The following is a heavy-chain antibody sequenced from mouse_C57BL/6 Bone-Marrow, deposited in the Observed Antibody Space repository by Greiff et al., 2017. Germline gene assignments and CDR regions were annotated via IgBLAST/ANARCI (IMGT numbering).Heavy chain of an antibody. Sequence: EVKLVESGGGLVQPKGSLKLSCAASGFTFNTYAMHWVRQAPGKGLEWVARRRSKSSNYATYYADSVKDRFTISRDDSQSMLYLHMNNLKTEDTAMYDCVRDDYGNYVGAMDYWGQGTSVTVSS. CDR2: RRSKSSNYAT. CDR3: VRDDYGNYVGAMDY. J-gene: IGHJ4*01. V-gene: IGHV10-3*01. CDR1: GFTFNTYA. D-gene: IGHD2-1*01.